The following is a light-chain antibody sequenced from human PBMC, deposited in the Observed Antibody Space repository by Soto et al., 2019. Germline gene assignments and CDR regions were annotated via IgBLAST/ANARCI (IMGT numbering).Light chain of an antibody. CDR2: GAS. CDR1: QSVSTSY. J-gene: IGKJ1*01. V-gene: IGKV3D-20*02. CDR3: QQRSNWPPWT. Sequence: EIVLTQSPGTLSLSPGERATLSCRASQSVSTSYLAWYRQKPGQAPRLLIYGASSRASGIPGRFSGSGSGTEFTLTISRLEPEDFAVYYCQQRSNWPPWTFGQGTKVDIK.